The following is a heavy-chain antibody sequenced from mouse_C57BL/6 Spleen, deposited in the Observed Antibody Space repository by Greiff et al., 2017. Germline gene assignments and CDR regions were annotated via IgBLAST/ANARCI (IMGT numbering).Heavy chain of an antibody. CDR1: GYTFTSYW. Sequence: VKLMESGTELVKPGASVKLSCKASGYTFTSYWMHWVKQRPGQGLEWIGNINPSNGGTNYNEKFKSKATLTVDKSSSTAYMQLSSLTSEDSAVYYCARRITTVYFDYWGQGTTLTVSS. D-gene: IGHD1-1*01. J-gene: IGHJ2*01. V-gene: IGHV1-53*01. CDR3: ARRITTVYFDY. CDR2: INPSNGGT.